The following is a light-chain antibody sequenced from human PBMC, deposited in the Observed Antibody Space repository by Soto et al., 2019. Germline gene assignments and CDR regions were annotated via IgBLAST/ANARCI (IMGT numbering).Light chain of an antibody. Sequence: QSVLTQPASVSGSPGQSITISCTGTSSDVGGYNYVSWYQQHPGKAPKLMIYEVSNRPSGVSNRFSGSKSGNTASLTISGLQAEDEADYYCSSYTSSSTLGVFGTGLKVTVL. V-gene: IGLV2-14*01. CDR3: SSYTSSSTLGV. CDR1: SSDVGGYNY. J-gene: IGLJ1*01. CDR2: EVS.